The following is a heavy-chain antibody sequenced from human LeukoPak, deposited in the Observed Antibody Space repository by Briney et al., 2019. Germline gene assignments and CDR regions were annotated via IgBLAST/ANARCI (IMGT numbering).Heavy chain of an antibody. V-gene: IGHV4-34*01. CDR3: ASEQQLDCLLEYYYMDV. D-gene: IGHD6-13*01. Sequence: PSETLSLTCAVYGGSFSGYYWSWIRQPPGKWLEWIGKINHSGSTNYNPSLKSRVTISVDTSKNQFSLKLSSVTAADTAVYYCASEQQLDCLLEYYYMDVWGKGTTVTVSS. CDR2: INHSGST. J-gene: IGHJ6*03. CDR1: GGSFSGYY.